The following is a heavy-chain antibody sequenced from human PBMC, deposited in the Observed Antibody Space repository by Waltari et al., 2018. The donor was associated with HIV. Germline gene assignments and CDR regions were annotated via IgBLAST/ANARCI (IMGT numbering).Heavy chain of an antibody. CDR3: ARTTVTYFDS. V-gene: IGHV3-49*04. J-gene: IGHJ4*02. D-gene: IGHD4-17*01. CDR2: IRSKADAGGTA. CDR1: GFNFGAYL. Sequence: EVQLVESGGDLVQPGRSLRLSCSASGFNFGAYLMSWGRQAPGKGLEWVGFIRSKADAGGTAEYAASVKGRFTISRDDSRSIAYLQMNSLKSEDTAVYYCARTTVTYFDSWGQGTLVSVSS.